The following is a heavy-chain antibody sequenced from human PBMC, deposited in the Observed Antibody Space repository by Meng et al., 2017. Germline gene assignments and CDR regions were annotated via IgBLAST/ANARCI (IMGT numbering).Heavy chain of an antibody. CDR1: GGSISSGSYY. V-gene: IGHV4-61*02. D-gene: IGHD3-22*01. J-gene: IGHJ4*02. Sequence: QVPLQGSGPGLVNPSTTLSLTCSVSGGSISSGSYYWSWIRQPAGKGLEWIGRIYTSGSTNYNPSLKSRVTISVDTSKNQFSLKLSSVTAADTAVYYCARSGGYYYGEEYYFDYWGQGTLVTVSS. CDR3: ARSGGYYYGEEYYFDY. CDR2: IYTSGST.